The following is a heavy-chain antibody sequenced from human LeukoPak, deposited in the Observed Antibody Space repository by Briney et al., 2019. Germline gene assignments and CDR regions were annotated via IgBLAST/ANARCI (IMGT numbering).Heavy chain of an antibody. CDR1: GFTVSSNY. D-gene: IGHD6-19*01. V-gene: IGHV3-66*04. CDR3: ASQLAVADYFDY. J-gene: IGHJ4*02. Sequence: PGGSLRLSCAASGFTVSSNYMSWVRQAPGKGLEWVSVIYSGGSTYYADSVKGRFTISRDNSKNTLYLQMNSLRAEDTAVYYCASQLAVADYFDYWGQGTLVTVSS. CDR2: IYSGGST.